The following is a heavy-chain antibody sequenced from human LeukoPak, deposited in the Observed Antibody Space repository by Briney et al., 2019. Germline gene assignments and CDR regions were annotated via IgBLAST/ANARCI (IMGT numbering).Heavy chain of an antibody. D-gene: IGHD4-17*01. CDR1: GFTFNNHA. Sequence: QTGGSLRLSCEASGFTFNNHAMTWVRQGPGKGLEWASTISGRADSTFYADSVKGRFTISRDNSKNTVYLQLNNLRDEDTAVYYCAKDSERYGVLEYWGQGTLVSVSA. CDR2: ISGRADST. V-gene: IGHV3-23*01. J-gene: IGHJ4*02. CDR3: AKDSERYGVLEY.